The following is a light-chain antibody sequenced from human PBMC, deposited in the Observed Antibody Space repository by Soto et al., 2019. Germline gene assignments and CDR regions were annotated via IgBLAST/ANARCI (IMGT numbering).Light chain of an antibody. V-gene: IGLV1-44*01. Sequence: QSVLTQAPSASGTPEQKVTISCSGSRSNIGSNPVNWYQQLPGTAPRLLIYSNNQRPSRVPDRFSGSTSGTSASLAISGLQSEDEADYYCAAWDDSLNGWVFGGGTKLTVL. CDR3: AAWDDSLNGWV. CDR2: SNN. J-gene: IGLJ3*02. CDR1: RSNIGSNP.